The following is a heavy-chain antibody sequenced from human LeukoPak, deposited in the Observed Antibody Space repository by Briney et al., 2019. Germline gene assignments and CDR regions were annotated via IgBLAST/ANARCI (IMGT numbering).Heavy chain of an antibody. CDR3: ARARYCSSFSCYMDV. J-gene: IGHJ6*03. CDR2: IKPDGSET. CDR1: GFTFSSYW. D-gene: IGHD2-15*01. Sequence: PGGSLRLSCAASGFTFSSYWMSWVRQAPGKRLERVANIKPDGSETYYMDSVKGRFTISRDNAKNSLYLQMSSLRAEDTAVYYCARARYCSSFSCYMDVWGKGTTTVSS. V-gene: IGHV3-7*01.